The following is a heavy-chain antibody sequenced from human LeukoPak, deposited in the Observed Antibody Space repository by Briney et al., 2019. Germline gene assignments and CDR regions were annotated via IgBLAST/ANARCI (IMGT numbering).Heavy chain of an antibody. Sequence: AGGSLRLSCAASGFTFSSYSMNWVRQAPGKGLEWASSISSSSSYIYYADSVKGRFTISRDNSKNTLYLQMNSLRAEDTAVYYCARDLAGDAMVANYYYYYGMDVWGQGTTVTVSS. J-gene: IGHJ6*02. V-gene: IGHV3-21*01. CDR1: GFTFSSYS. D-gene: IGHD6-13*01. CDR2: ISSSSSYI. CDR3: ARDLAGDAMVANYYYYYGMDV.